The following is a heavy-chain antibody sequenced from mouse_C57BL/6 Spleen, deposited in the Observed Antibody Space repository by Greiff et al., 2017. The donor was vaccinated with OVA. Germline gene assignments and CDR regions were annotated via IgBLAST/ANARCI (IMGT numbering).Heavy chain of an antibody. J-gene: IGHJ1*03. CDR2: INPSNGGT. D-gene: IGHD2-4*01. CDR3: ARWKGYDYDNWYFDV. V-gene: IGHV1-53*01. CDR1: GYTFTSYW. Sequence: VQLQQPGTELVKPGASVKLSCKASGYTFTSYWMHWVKQRPGQGLEWIGNINPSNGGTNYNEKFKSKATLTVDKSSSTAYMQLSSLTSEDSAVYYCARWKGYDYDNWYFDVWGTGTTVTVSS.